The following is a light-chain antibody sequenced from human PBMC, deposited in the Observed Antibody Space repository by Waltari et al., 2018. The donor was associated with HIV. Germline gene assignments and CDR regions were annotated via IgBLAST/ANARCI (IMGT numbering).Light chain of an antibody. Sequence: QSALTQPASVSGSPGQSSTIYCTGTSSDVGNYNLVSWYQHHPGKAPKLKIYEAIKRPSGVSDRISGSKSASTASLTISGLQAYDEADYFCSSYGGSSIWLFGGGTKLTVL. V-gene: IGLV2-23*01. CDR2: EAI. CDR3: SSYGGSSIWL. CDR1: SSDVGNYNL. J-gene: IGLJ2*01.